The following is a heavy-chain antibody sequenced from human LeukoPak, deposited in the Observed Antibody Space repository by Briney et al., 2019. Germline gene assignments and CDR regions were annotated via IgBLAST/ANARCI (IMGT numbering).Heavy chain of an antibody. CDR3: AKDYGTTVTYFDY. CDR1: GLTFSSYG. Sequence: GGSLRLSCAASGLTFSSYGMHWVRQAPGKGLEWVAFIRYDGSNKYYADSVKGRFTISRDNSKNTLYLQMNSLRAEDTAVYYCAKDYGTTVTYFDYWGQGTLVTVSS. D-gene: IGHD4-17*01. J-gene: IGHJ4*02. V-gene: IGHV3-30*02. CDR2: IRYDGSNK.